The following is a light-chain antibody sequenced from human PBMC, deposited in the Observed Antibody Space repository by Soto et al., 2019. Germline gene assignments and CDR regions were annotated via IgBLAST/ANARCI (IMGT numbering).Light chain of an antibody. J-gene: IGKJ2*01. CDR1: QSVSSIY. V-gene: IGKV3-20*01. Sequence: EIVLTQSPGTLSLSPGEIATLSCRASQSVSSIYLAWYQQKPGQAPRLLIYRASSRATGIPDRFSGSGSGTDFTLTISRLEPEDFAVYYCQQYGGSPPYTFGQGTNLEIK. CDR2: RAS. CDR3: QQYGGSPPYT.